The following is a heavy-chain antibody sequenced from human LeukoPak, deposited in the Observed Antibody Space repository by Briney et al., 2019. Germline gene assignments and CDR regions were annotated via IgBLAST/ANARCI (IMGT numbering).Heavy chain of an antibody. V-gene: IGHV3-74*01. CDR2: INSDGSST. Sequence: GGSLRLSCAASGFTFSSYWMHWVRQAPGKGLVWVSRINSDGSSTSYADSVKGRFTISRDNAKNTLYLQMNSLRAEDTAVYYCARHPPHYHDSSGYYYYYYGMDVWGQGTTVTVSS. D-gene: IGHD3-22*01. CDR3: ARHPPHYHDSSGYYYYYYGMDV. J-gene: IGHJ6*02. CDR1: GFTFSSYW.